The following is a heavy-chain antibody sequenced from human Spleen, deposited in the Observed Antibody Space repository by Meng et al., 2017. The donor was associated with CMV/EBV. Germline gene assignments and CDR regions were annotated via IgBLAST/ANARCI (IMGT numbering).Heavy chain of an antibody. Sequence: GESLKISCAASGFTVSSKYMSWVRQAPGKGLEWVSVIYNGGYTYYADSVKGRFTISRDNAKNSLYLQMNSLRAEDTAVYYCVYGGYYFDYWGQGTLVTVSS. CDR2: IYNGGYT. J-gene: IGHJ4*02. V-gene: IGHV3-66*01. CDR3: VYGGYYFDY. D-gene: IGHD4-17*01. CDR1: GFTVSSKY.